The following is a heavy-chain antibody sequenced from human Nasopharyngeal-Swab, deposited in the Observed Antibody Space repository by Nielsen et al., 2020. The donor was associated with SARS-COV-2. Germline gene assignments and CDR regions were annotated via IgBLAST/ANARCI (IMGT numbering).Heavy chain of an antibody. CDR3: SRVGHQLVRGLRY. D-gene: IGHD6-13*01. Sequence: ASVQVSCKASGYTFTSYDINCVRQATGQGLEWMGWMNPNSGNTGYAQKFQGRVTITRNTSISTAYMELRSLRSEDTAVYYCSRVGHQLVRGLRYWGQGTLVTVSS. V-gene: IGHV1-8*03. J-gene: IGHJ4*02. CDR1: GYTFTSYD. CDR2: MNPNSGNT.